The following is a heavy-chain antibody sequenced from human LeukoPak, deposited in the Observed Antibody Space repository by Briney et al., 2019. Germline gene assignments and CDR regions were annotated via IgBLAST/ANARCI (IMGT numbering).Heavy chain of an antibody. Sequence: SETLSLTCTVSGGSISSYYWSWIRQPPGKGLEWIGYIYYSGSTNYNPSLKSRVTISVDTSKNQFSLKLSSVTAADTAVYYCARTPSPYCGGDCYSAVDYWGQGTLVTVSS. J-gene: IGHJ4*02. CDR1: GGSISSYY. V-gene: IGHV4-59*01. CDR3: ARTPSPYCGGDCYSAVDY. D-gene: IGHD2-21*02. CDR2: IYYSGST.